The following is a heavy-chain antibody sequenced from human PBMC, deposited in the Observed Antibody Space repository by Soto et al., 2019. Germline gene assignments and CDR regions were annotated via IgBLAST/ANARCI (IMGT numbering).Heavy chain of an antibody. V-gene: IGHV5-10-1*01. Sequence: GESLKISCKGSGYSFTSYWISWVRQMPGKGLEWMGRIDPSDSYTNYSPSFQGHVTISADKSISTAYLQWSSLKASDTAMYYGARGGYSHPLRGVWGQGTTVTVSS. J-gene: IGHJ6*02. CDR3: ARGGYSHPLRGV. CDR1: GYSFTSYW. D-gene: IGHD5-18*01. CDR2: IDPSDSYT.